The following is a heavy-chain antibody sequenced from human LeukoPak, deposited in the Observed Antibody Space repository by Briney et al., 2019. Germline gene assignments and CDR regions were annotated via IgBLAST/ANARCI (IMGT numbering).Heavy chain of an antibody. D-gene: IGHD1-26*01. CDR1: GGSVSSGSYY. V-gene: IGHV4-61*01. CDR2: VYYSGST. CDR3: ARGFGGATTSFDY. J-gene: IGHJ4*02. Sequence: SETLSLTCTVSGGSVSSGSYYWSWIRQPPGKGLEWIGYVYYSGSTNYNPSLKSRVTISVDTSKNQFSLKLSSVTAADTAVYYCARGFGGATTSFDYWGQGTLVTVSS.